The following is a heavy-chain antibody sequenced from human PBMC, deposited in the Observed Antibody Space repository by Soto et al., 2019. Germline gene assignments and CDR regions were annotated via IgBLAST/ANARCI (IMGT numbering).Heavy chain of an antibody. Sequence: PGGSLRLSCAASGFTFSVYAMTWVRQAPGKGLEWVSSISGSGANTYYADSVKGRFIISRDNSKNTVSLQMNSLRADDTAVHYCGKSPDFYYYGMDVWGQGTTVTVSS. J-gene: IGHJ6*02. CDR2: ISGSGANT. V-gene: IGHV3-23*01. CDR3: GKSPDFYYYGMDV. CDR1: GFTFSVYA.